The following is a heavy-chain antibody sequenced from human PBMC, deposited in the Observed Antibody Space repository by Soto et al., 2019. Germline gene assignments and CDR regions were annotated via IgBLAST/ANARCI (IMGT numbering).Heavy chain of an antibody. V-gene: IGHV1-69*13. D-gene: IGHD3-22*01. CDR1: GGTFSSYA. Sequence: SVKVSCKASGGTFSSYAISWVRQAPGQGLEWMGGIIPIFGTANYAQKFQGRVTITADESTSTAYMELSSLRSEDTAVYYCARDYYDSSGYPPLGFDPWGQGTLVTVSS. J-gene: IGHJ5*02. CDR2: IIPIFGTA. CDR3: ARDYYDSSGYPPLGFDP.